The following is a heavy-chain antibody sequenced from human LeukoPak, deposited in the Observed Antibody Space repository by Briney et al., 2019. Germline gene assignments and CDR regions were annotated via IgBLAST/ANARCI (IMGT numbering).Heavy chain of an antibody. CDR1: GLSFSSYN. J-gene: IGHJ4*02. D-gene: IGHD6-13*01. CDR3: AAASAFSSSWRY. Sequence: GGSLRLSCTASGLSFSSYNMNWVRQAPGKGPEWVAYITANNTTKYYADSVKDRFTISREHAKKSLFLQMNSLRAEDTAVYYCAAASAFSSSWRYWGQGTVVTVSS. CDR2: ITANNTTK. V-gene: IGHV3-48*01.